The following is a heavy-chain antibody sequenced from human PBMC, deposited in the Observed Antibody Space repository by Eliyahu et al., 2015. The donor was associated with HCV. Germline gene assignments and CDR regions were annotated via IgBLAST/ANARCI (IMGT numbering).Heavy chain of an antibody. Sequence: EVQLVESGGGLEQPGRSLRLSXXASGFXFXDXAMHWVRQAPGKGLEWVSGISWNGGRIGYADSVKGRFTISRDNAKKSXYLQMNSLRPEDTAFYYCAKDIGGGTFNWFDPWGQGTLVTVSS. CDR1: GFXFXDXA. CDR3: AKDIGGGTFNWFDP. V-gene: IGHV3-9*01. CDR2: ISWNGGRI. D-gene: IGHD3-10*01. J-gene: IGHJ5*02.